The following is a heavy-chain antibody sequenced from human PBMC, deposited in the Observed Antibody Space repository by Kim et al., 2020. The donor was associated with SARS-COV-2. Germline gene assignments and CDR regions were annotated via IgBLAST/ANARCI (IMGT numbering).Heavy chain of an antibody. CDR2: IIPIFGTA. V-gene: IGHV1-69*13. CDR1: GGTFSSYA. CDR3: ATEGKDSSSPPPASFDY. D-gene: IGHD6-6*01. Sequence: SVKVSCKASGGTFSSYAISWVRQAPGQGLEWMGGIIPIFGTANYAQKFQGRVTITADESTSTAYMELSSLRSEDTAVYYCATEGKDSSSPPPASFDYWGQGTLVTVSS. J-gene: IGHJ4*02.